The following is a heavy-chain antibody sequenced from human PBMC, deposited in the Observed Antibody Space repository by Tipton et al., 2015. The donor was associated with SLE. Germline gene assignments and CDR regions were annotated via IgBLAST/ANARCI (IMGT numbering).Heavy chain of an antibody. V-gene: IGHV4-39*07. CDR3: ARLVPTRGPRPGGDF. CDR2: VYYSGNT. D-gene: IGHD6-6*01. Sequence: TLSLTCTVSGGSIRSSSYYWGWIRQPPGKGLESIGTVYYSGNTYSNPSLKSRVTISVYTSKDQFSLMMDSVTAADTAVYYCARLVPTRGPRPGGDFWGQGTLVTVSS. CDR1: GGSIRSSSYY. J-gene: IGHJ4*02.